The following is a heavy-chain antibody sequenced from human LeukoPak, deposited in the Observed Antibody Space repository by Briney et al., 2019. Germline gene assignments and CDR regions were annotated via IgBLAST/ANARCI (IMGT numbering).Heavy chain of an antibody. Sequence: SETLSLTCSVSCDSVSRSDSYWDWIRQPPGKGLEWIGTIYYSGRTYYSPSLKSRVTMSVDPSNNQFSLNLRSVTAADTAVYYCARRRYYDGSGFLEWGQGTLLSVSS. V-gene: IGHV4-39*01. CDR3: ARRRYYDGSGFLE. CDR1: CDSVSRSDSY. D-gene: IGHD3-22*01. CDR2: IYYSGRT. J-gene: IGHJ1*01.